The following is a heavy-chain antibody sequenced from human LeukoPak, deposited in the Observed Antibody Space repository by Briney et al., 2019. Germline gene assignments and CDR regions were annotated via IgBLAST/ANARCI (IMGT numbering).Heavy chain of an antibody. V-gene: IGHV3-30-3*01. D-gene: IGHD5-18*01. J-gene: IGHJ4*02. CDR1: GFTFSSYA. Sequence: GGSLRLSCAASGFTFSSYAMHWVRQAPGKGLEWVAVISYDGSNKYYADSVKGRFTISRDNSKNTLYVQMNSLRAEDTAVYYCARDTAMVTDRGDYWGQGTLVTVSS. CDR2: ISYDGSNK. CDR3: ARDTAMVTDRGDY.